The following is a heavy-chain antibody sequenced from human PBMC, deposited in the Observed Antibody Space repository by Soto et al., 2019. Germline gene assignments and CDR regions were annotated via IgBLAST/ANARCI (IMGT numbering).Heavy chain of an antibody. CDR3: ARIGYYDSSGYYLGPSDF. Sequence: PSETLSLTCTVSGGSISSDYWSWIRQPPGKGLEWIGYTYYSGSTNYNPSLKSRVTISADTSKNQFSLKLSSVTAADTAASYCARIGYYDSSGYYLGPSDFWGQGTLVTVS. D-gene: IGHD3-22*01. CDR1: GGSISSDY. V-gene: IGHV4-59*01. J-gene: IGHJ4*02. CDR2: TYYSGST.